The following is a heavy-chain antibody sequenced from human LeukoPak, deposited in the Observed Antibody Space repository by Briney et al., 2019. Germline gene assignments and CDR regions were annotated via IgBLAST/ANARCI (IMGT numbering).Heavy chain of an antibody. CDR1: EFTFSSYA. V-gene: IGHV3-30-3*01. Sequence: PGGSLRLSCAGSEFTFSSYAMSWVRQAPGKGLEWVAVMSYDGSNIYYADSVKGRFTISRDNSKNTLYLQMSSLRAEDTAIYYCARVYSSGWSLPFEYWGQGTLVTVSS. CDR2: MSYDGSNI. D-gene: IGHD6-19*01. CDR3: ARVYSSGWSLPFEY. J-gene: IGHJ4*02.